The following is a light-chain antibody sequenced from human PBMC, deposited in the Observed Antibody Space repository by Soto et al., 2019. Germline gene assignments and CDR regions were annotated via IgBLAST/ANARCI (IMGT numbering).Light chain of an antibody. CDR2: AAS. CDR1: QGIRND. V-gene: IGKV1-6*01. Sequence: AIQMTQSPSSLSASVGDRVTITCRASQGIRNDLDWFQQKPGKAPKLLIYAASNLQSGVPARSSGSGSGTDFTLTISSLQPEDFATYYCLQKYFSPFTFGPGTKVDIK. J-gene: IGKJ3*01. CDR3: LQKYFSPFT.